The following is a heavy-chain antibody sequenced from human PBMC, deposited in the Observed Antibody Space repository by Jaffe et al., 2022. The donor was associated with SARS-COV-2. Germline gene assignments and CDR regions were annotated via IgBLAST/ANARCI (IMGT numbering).Heavy chain of an antibody. V-gene: IGHV3-9*01. CDR1: GFTFDDYA. J-gene: IGHJ4*02. CDR3: AKEVWGGIVGASLATGFDY. Sequence: EVQLVESGGGLVQPGRSLRLSCAASGFTFDDYAMHWVRQAPGKGLEWVSGISWNSGSIGYADSVKGRFTISRDNAKNSLYLQMNSLRAEDTALYYCAKEVWGGIVGASLATGFDYWGQGTLVTVSS. CDR2: ISWNSGSI. D-gene: IGHD1-26*01.